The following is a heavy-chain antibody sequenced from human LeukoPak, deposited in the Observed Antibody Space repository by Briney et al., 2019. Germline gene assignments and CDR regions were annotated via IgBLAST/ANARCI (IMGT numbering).Heavy chain of an antibody. Sequence: GRSLRLSCAASGFTFSSYAMHWVRQAPGKGLEWVAVISYDGSNKYYADSVKGRFTISRDNSKNTLYPQMTSLRAEDTAVYYCARDSDRDYDSSGYYFAYWGQGTLVTVSS. CDR3: ARDSDRDYDSSGYYFAY. J-gene: IGHJ4*02. D-gene: IGHD3-22*01. V-gene: IGHV3-30*07. CDR1: GFTFSSYA. CDR2: ISYDGSNK.